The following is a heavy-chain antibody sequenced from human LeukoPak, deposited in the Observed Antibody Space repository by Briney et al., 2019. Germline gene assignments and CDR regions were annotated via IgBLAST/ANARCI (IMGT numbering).Heavy chain of an antibody. J-gene: IGHJ6*03. D-gene: IGHD3-22*01. CDR2: MNPNSGNT. Sequence: ASVKVSCKASGYTFTGDEINWVRQATGQGLEWMGWMNPNSGNTGYAQKFQGRLTITRNTSISTAYMELTSLNSEDTAVYYCARNVGHFYYDGSGYELYYYYLDVWGKGTTVTVSS. CDR3: ARNVGHFYYDGSGYELYYYYLDV. CDR1: GYTFTGDE. V-gene: IGHV1-8*03.